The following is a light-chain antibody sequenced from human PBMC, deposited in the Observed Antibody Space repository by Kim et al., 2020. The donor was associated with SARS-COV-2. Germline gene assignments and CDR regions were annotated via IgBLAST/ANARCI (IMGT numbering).Light chain of an antibody. CDR2: YDS. CDR1: DIGSKS. J-gene: IGLJ1*01. V-gene: IGLV3-21*04. CDR3: QVWVSSCYYV. Sequence: SYELTQSPSVSVAPGKTARIPCGGNDIGSKSVHWYQQKPGQAPVLVIYYDSDRPSGIPERFSGSNSGNTATLTISRVEAGDEADYYCQVWVSSCYYVFGTGTKVTVL.